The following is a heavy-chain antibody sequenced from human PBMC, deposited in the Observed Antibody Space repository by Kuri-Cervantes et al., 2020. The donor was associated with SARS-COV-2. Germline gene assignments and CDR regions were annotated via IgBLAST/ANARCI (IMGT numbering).Heavy chain of an antibody. CDR3: KLRDYYYYYGMDV. Sequence: GESLKISCAASGFTFSSYGMHWVRQAPGKGLEWVAVIWYDGSNKYYADSVKGRFTISRDNSKNTLYLQMNSLRAEDTAVYYCKLRDYYYYYGMDVWGQGTTVTVSS. CDR1: GFTFSSYG. D-gene: IGHD1-1*01. V-gene: IGHV3-33*01. CDR2: IWYDGSNK. J-gene: IGHJ6*02.